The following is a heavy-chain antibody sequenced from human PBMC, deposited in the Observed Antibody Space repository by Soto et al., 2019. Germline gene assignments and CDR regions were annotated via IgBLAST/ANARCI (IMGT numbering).Heavy chain of an antibody. CDR2: IYYSGST. J-gene: IGHJ3*02. CDR3: ARVHEVGATGDAFDI. V-gene: IGHV4-59*01. D-gene: IGHD1-26*01. Sequence: SETLSLTCTVSGGSISSYYWSWIRQPPGKGLEWIGYIYYSGSTNYNPSLKSRVTISVDTSKNQFSLKLSSVTAADTAVYYCARVHEVGATGDAFDIWGQGTMVTVSS. CDR1: GGSISSYY.